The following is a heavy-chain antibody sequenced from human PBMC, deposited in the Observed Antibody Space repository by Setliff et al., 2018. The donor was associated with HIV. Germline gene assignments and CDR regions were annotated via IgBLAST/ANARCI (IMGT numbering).Heavy chain of an antibody. Sequence: GASVKVSCKASGYTFTNYDINWARQATGQGLEWMGRMTPNNGNTAYTQKFQGRVTMTSNTSINTAYMELSSLRSEDTAVYYCARVGSYYNFWSGSPYYYGMDVWGQGTTVTVSS. CDR2: MTPNNGNT. CDR3: ARVGSYYNFWSGSPYYYGMDV. D-gene: IGHD3-3*01. V-gene: IGHV1-8*01. J-gene: IGHJ6*02. CDR1: GYTFTNYD.